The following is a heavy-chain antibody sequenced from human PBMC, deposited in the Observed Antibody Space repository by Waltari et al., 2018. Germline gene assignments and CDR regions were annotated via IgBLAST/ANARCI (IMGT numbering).Heavy chain of an antibody. D-gene: IGHD3-10*01. Sequence: EVQLVESGGGLVQPGGSLRLSCAASGFTFSSYSMNWVRQAPGKGLEWVSYISSSSSTIYYADAVKGRFTISRDNAKNSLYLQMNSLRAEDTAVYYCADGVRGVKGSNYWGQGTLVTVSS. CDR2: ISSSSSTI. J-gene: IGHJ4*02. CDR1: GFTFSSYS. V-gene: IGHV3-48*04. CDR3: ADGVRGVKGSNY.